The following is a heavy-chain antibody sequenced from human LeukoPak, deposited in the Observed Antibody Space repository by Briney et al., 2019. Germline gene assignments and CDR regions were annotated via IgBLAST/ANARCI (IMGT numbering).Heavy chain of an antibody. D-gene: IGHD3-3*01. CDR3: ARVAYYDFWSGSNWFDP. V-gene: IGHV4-59*11. CDR1: GGSISSHY. Sequence: PSETLSLTCTVSGGSISSHYWSWIRQPPGKGLEWIGYIYYSGSTNYNPSLKSRVTISVDTSKNQFSLKLSSVTAVDTAVYYCARVAYYDFWSGSNWFDPWGQGTLVTVSS. CDR2: IYYSGST. J-gene: IGHJ5*02.